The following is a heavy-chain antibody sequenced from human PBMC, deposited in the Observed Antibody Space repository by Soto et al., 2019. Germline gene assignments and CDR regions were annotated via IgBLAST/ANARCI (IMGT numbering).Heavy chain of an antibody. CDR1: GGSISGSSHY. CDR2: IYHSGNT. D-gene: IGHD6-13*01. CDR3: ARSNEQLVPGLLGY. J-gene: IGHJ4*02. Sequence: QLQLQESGPGLVKPSETLSLTCTVSGGSISGSSHYWGWIRQPPGKGLEWIGSIYHSGNTYYNPSLKSRVTISVDTSKNQFSLKLSSVTAADTAVYYCARSNEQLVPGLLGYWGQGTLVTVSS. V-gene: IGHV4-39*01.